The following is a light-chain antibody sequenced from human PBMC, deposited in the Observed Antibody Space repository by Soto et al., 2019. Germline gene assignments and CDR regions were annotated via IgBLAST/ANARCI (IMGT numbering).Light chain of an antibody. Sequence: QSALTQPASVSGSPGQSITISCTGTSRDVGGYNFVSWYQQHPGKAPKLLIYDVSDRPSGVSNRSSGSKSGNTASLTISGLQAEDEADYYCSSYTSSSTDVFGTGTKLTVL. CDR2: DVS. V-gene: IGLV2-14*01. CDR1: SRDVGGYNF. CDR3: SSYTSSSTDV. J-gene: IGLJ1*01.